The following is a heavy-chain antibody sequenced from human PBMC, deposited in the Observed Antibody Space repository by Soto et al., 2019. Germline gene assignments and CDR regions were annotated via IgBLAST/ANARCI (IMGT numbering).Heavy chain of an antibody. J-gene: IGHJ6*02. CDR1: GGTFSSYA. Sequence: QVQLVESGAEVKKPGSSVKVSCKASGGTFSSYAISWVRQAPGQGVEWMGGIIPIFGTANYAQKFQGRVTITADESTSTAYMELSSLRSDDTVVYYCAREGKGFGFWGQGTTDTGSS. CDR3: AREGKGFGF. D-gene: IGHD3-10*01. CDR2: IIPIFGTA. V-gene: IGHV1-69*01.